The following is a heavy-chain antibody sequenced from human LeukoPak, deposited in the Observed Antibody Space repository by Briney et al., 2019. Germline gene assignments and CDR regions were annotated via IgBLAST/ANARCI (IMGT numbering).Heavy chain of an antibody. V-gene: IGHV4-4*09. D-gene: IGHD3-3*01. J-gene: IGHJ4*02. Sequence: SETLSLTCTVSGGSISSYYWSWIRQPPGKGLEWIGYIYTSGSTNYNPSLKSRVTISVDTSKNQFSLKLSSVTAADTAVYYCARDCDYDLKYAPWGQGTLGTLSS. CDR2: IYTSGST. CDR3: ARDCDYDLKYAP. CDR1: GGSISSYY.